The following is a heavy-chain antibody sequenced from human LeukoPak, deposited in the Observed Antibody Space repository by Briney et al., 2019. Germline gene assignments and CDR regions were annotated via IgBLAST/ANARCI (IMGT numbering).Heavy chain of an antibody. D-gene: IGHD3-10*01. Sequence: GGSLRLSCAASGLSFGDYAMAWFRQAPGKGLEWVSVITGSGGVTHYAGSVKGRFTISRDNSKNTLYLQMNNLRVEDTARYYEEKDVYYYAGNMHIYYFDCLGQGTLVAVSS. CDR1: GLSFGDYA. CDR3: EKDVYYYAGNMHIYYFDC. V-gene: IGHV3-23*01. CDR2: ITGSGGVT. J-gene: IGHJ4*02.